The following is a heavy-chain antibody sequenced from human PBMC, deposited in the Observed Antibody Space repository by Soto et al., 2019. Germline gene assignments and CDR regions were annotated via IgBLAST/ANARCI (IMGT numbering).Heavy chain of an antibody. J-gene: IGHJ2*01. V-gene: IGHV3-7*01. CDR1: GFMFSAYW. Sequence: EVQLVESGGGLVQPGGSLRLSCTASGFMFSAYWMSWVRRAPGKGLEWVANIKQDGSEKYYVDSLKGRFTISRDNGKNSLYLQMNSLRAEDTAVYYCARDFDLWGSGALVTISS. CDR3: ARDFDL. CDR2: IKQDGSEK.